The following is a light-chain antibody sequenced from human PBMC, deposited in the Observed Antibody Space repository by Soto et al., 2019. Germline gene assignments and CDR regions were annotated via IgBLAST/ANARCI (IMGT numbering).Light chain of an antibody. CDR1: SSNIGSNY. V-gene: IGLV1-51*02. Sequence: QSVLTQPPSVSAAPGQRVSISCSGSSSNIGSNYVSWYQQLPGAAPKLLIYENYQRPSGIPDRFSGSKSGTSATLGITGLQAGEEADYYCGTCDNSLSGPWVFGGGTQLTVL. CDR3: GTCDNSLSGPWV. CDR2: ENY. J-gene: IGLJ3*02.